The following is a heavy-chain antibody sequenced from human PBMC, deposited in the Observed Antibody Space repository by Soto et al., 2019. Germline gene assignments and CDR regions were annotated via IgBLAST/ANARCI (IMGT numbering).Heavy chain of an antibody. Sequence: GGSLRLSCAASGFTFSSYGMHWVRQAPGKGLEWVAVIWYDGSNKYYADSVKGRFTISRDNSKNTLYLQMNSLRAEDTAVYYCARVPLGSGPVPYYYGMDVWGQGTTVTVSS. CDR1: GFTFSSYG. V-gene: IGHV3-33*01. CDR3: ARVPLGSGPVPYYYGMDV. J-gene: IGHJ6*02. D-gene: IGHD6-19*01. CDR2: IWYDGSNK.